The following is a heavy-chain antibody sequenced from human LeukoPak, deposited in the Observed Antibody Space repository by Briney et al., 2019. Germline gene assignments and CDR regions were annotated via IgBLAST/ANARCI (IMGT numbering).Heavy chain of an antibody. Sequence: PSETLSLTCTVSGGSLSSYYWSWVRQPAGKGLEWIWRIYTSGSNNYNPSLKSRVTMSVDPSKNQFSLKLSSVTAADTAVYYCARDEYCSSTSCLNWFDPWGQGTLVTVSS. V-gene: IGHV4-4*07. D-gene: IGHD2-2*01. CDR1: GGSLSSYY. J-gene: IGHJ5*02. CDR2: IYTSGSN. CDR3: ARDEYCSSTSCLNWFDP.